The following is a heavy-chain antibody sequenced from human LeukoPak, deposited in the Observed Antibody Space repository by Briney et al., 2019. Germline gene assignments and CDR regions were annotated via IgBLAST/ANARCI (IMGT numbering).Heavy chain of an antibody. CDR2: INHSGST. CDR3: ARVSGSGSYLIDY. V-gene: IGHV4-34*01. CDR1: GGSFSGYY. J-gene: IGHJ4*02. D-gene: IGHD3-10*01. Sequence: PSETLSLTCAVYGGSFSGYYWSWIRQPLGKGLEWIGEINHSGSTNYNPSLKSRVTISVDTSKNQFSLKLSSVTAADTAVYYCARVSGSGSYLIDYWGQGTLVTVSS.